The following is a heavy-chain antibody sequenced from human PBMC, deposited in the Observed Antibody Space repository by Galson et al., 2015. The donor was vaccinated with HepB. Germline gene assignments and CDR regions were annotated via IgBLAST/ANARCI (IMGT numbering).Heavy chain of an antibody. CDR3: ARALGGSYFYGMDV. V-gene: IGHV4-39*01. Sequence: SLTCIVSGGSINTDSYYWNWIRQPPGKGLEWIGSVHNSGVTYYNPSLQSRVTISGDTSKNQFSLRVRSVTATDTAVYYCARALGGSYFYGMDVWGQGTTVTVSS. J-gene: IGHJ6*02. D-gene: IGHD3-3*02. CDR2: VHNSGVT. CDR1: GGSINTDSYY.